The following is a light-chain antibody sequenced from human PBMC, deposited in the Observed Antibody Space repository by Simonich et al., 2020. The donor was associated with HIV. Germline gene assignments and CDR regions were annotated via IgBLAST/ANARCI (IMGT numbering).Light chain of an antibody. V-gene: IGLV3-27*01. CDR3: YSAADNNLV. CDR2: KDR. Sequence: SYALPQPSSVSVSPGQTARITCTGHLLTKTYTRWFQQTPGQAPVLLIYKDRERPSGIPERFSGSSSGTTATLTITGAQVEDEADYYCYSAADNNLVFGGGTKLTVL. J-gene: IGLJ3*02. CDR1: LLTKTY.